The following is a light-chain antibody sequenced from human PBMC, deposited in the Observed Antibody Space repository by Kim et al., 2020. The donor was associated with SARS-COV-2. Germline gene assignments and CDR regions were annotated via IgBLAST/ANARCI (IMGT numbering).Light chain of an antibody. CDR2: DST. V-gene: IGKV1-33*01. CDR3: HEYEELT. Sequence: DIQLTQSPSYLSASVGDRVTITCQASQDIANYLNWYQQKPGGAPRLLVYDSTTLEVGVPSRFSGSGGGRDFSLTIRGLEPDDFATYYCHEYEELTFGGGTKVDIK. J-gene: IGKJ4*01. CDR1: QDIANY.